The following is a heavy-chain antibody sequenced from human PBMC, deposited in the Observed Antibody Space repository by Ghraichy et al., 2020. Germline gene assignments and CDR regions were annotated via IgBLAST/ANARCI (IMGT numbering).Heavy chain of an antibody. CDR1: GFTFSSYS. CDR3: AGAKTYYDFWSGYVRPPYGMDV. V-gene: IGHV3-48*02. J-gene: IGHJ6*02. D-gene: IGHD3-3*01. CDR2: ISSSRSTI. Sequence: GGSLRLSCAASGFTFSSYSMNWVRQAPGKGLEWVSYISSSRSTIYYADSVKGRFTISRDNAKNPLYLQMNSLRDEDTAVYYCAGAKTYYDFWSGYVRPPYGMDVWGQGTTVTVSS.